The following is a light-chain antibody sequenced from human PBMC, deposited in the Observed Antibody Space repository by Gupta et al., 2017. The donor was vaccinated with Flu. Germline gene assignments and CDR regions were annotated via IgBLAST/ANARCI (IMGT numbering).Light chain of an antibody. J-gene: IGLJ2*01. CDR1: SSNIGAGYD. V-gene: IGLV1-40*01. Sequence: QSVLTQPPSVSGAPGQGVTISCVGSSSNIGAGYDVHWYRQLPGTAPKLLIYGNNNRPSGVPDRFSGSKSGTSASLAISGLQAEDEADYYCQSYDSIRSGWLFGGGTKLTVL. CDR3: QSYDSIRSGWL. CDR2: GNN.